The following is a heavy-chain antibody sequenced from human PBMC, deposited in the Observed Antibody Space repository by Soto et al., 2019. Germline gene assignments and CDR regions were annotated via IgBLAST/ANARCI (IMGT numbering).Heavy chain of an antibody. D-gene: IGHD3-10*01. V-gene: IGHV4-59*08. CDR3: ARSYYYGSGSKNYYGMDV. CDR1: GGSISSYY. CDR2: IYYSGST. J-gene: IGHJ6*02. Sequence: PSETLSLTCTVSGGSISSYYWSWIRQPPGKGLEWIGYIYYSGSTNYNPSLKSRVTISVDTSKNQFSLKLSSVTAADTAVYYCARSYYYGSGSKNYYGMDVWGQGTTVTVS.